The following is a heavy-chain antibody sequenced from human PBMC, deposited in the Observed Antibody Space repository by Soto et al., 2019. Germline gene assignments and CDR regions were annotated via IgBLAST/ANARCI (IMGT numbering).Heavy chain of an antibody. Sequence: SVKVSCKASGFTFTSSAVQWVRQARGQRLEWIGWIVVGSGNTNYAQKFQERVTITRDMSTSTAYVELSSLRSEDAAVYYCAADPNYYDSSGYYLGDYWGQGTLVTVSS. CDR2: IVVGSGNT. D-gene: IGHD3-22*01. CDR3: AADPNYYDSSGYYLGDY. V-gene: IGHV1-58*01. J-gene: IGHJ4*02. CDR1: GFTFTSSA.